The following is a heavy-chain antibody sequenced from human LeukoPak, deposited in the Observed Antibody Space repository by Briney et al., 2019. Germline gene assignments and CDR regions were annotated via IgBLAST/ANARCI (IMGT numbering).Heavy chain of an antibody. V-gene: IGHV3-23*01. J-gene: IGHJ4*02. Sequence: GGSLRLSCAASGFTFSRFSMHWVRQAPGKGLEWVSAISGSGGSTYYADSVKGRFTISRDNSKNTLYLQMNSLRAEDTAVYYCAKDIGIAVAGTLFDYWGQGTLVTVSS. CDR3: AKDIGIAVAGTLFDY. CDR2: ISGSGGST. D-gene: IGHD6-19*01. CDR1: GFTFSRFS.